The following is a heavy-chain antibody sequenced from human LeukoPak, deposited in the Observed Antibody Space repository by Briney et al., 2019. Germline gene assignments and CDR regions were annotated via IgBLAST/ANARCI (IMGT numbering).Heavy chain of an antibody. V-gene: IGHV4-59*01. CDR2: IYYSGTT. Sequence: SETLSLTCSVSGDSMSSSYWSWIRRPPGKGLEWIGNIYYSGTTNYNPSFRSRVTISIDTSKHQFSLKLNSVTAADTAMYYCARLYGSGRVVEYWGQGTLVTVSS. CDR1: GDSMSSSY. J-gene: IGHJ4*02. D-gene: IGHD2-15*01. CDR3: ARLYGSGRVVEY.